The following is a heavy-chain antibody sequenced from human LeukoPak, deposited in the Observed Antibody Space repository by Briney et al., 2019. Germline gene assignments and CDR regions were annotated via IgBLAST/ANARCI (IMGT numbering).Heavy chain of an antibody. J-gene: IGHJ4*02. CDR2: ITGSGGTT. CDR3: ARAYGSSGYYQLPTDY. V-gene: IGHV3-23*01. Sequence: GGSLRLSCAASGFTFSSYAMSWVRQAPGKGLEWVSGITGSGGTTHHADSVKGRFTISRDNSKNTLFLQMNSLRVEDTALYYCARAYGSSGYYQLPTDYWGQGTLVTVSS. D-gene: IGHD3-22*01. CDR1: GFTFSSYA.